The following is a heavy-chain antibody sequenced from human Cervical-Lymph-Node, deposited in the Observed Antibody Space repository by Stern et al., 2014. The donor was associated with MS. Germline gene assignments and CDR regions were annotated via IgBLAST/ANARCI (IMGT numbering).Heavy chain of an antibody. J-gene: IGHJ4*02. CDR1: GYTFTSFW. CDR3: ARTGIQLWSFDQ. CDR2: IFPRTSNP. V-gene: IGHV5-51*01. Sequence: EVQLVESGAEVNKPGESLKISCKVSGYTFTSFWIGWVRQVPGRGLEWGGTIFPRTSNPIYSPSFHGHVPMAVDKSTTTAYLQWRSLQASDTAIYYCARTGIQLWSFDQWGQGTLVTVSS. D-gene: IGHD5-18*01.